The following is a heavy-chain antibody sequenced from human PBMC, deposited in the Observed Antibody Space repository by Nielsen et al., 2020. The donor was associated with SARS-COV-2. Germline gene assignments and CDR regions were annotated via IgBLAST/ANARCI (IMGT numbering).Heavy chain of an antibody. V-gene: IGHV5-51*01. CDR2: IYPGDSDT. CDR1: GYSFTSYW. Sequence: GGSLRLSCKGSGYSFTSYWIGWVRQMPGKGLEWMGIIYPGDSDTRYSPSFQGQVTISADKSIGTAYLQWSSLKASDTAMYYCARSEMATTHYFDYWGQGTLVTVSS. CDR3: ARSEMATTHYFDY. J-gene: IGHJ4*02. D-gene: IGHD5-24*01.